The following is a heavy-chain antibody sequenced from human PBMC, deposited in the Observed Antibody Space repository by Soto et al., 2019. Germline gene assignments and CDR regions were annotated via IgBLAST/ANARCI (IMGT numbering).Heavy chain of an antibody. D-gene: IGHD3-10*01. CDR2: ITDDGVGT. Sequence: EVQLLESGGGLAQPGGSLRLSCAASGFTFSGYAMSWVRQASGTGLEWVAGITDDGVGTYYADSVKGRFSISRDNSKNTLYLQMNGLRAEDTALYYCAKFKAGTYEKYHFDYWGQGTLVTVSS. CDR1: GFTFSGYA. J-gene: IGHJ4*02. CDR3: AKFKAGTYEKYHFDY. V-gene: IGHV3-23*01.